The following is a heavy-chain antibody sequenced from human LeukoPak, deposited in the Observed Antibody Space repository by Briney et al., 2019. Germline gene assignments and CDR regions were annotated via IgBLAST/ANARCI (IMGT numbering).Heavy chain of an antibody. D-gene: IGHD3-3*01. CDR2: IYHSGST. CDR3: ARAPDYYDFWSGYPHYYYYYGMDV. J-gene: IGHJ6*02. CDR1: GGSISSGGYS. Sequence: SETLSLTCAVSGGSISSGGYSWRWIRQPPGKGLEWIGYIYHSGSTYYNPSLKSRVTISVDRSKNQFSLKLSSVTAADTAVYYCARAPDYYDFWSGYPHYYYYYGMDVWGQGTTVTVSS. V-gene: IGHV4-30-2*01.